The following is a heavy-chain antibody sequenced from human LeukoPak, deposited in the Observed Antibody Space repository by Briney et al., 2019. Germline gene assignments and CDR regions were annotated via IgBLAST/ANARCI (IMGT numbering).Heavy chain of an antibody. J-gene: IGHJ4*02. V-gene: IGHV3-30*18. CDR3: VKDYPGGKDY. Sequence: GRSLRLSCAASGFTFSSYGMHWVRQAPGKGLEWVAVISYDGSNKYYADSVKGRFTISRDNSKNTLYLQMNSLRAEDTAVYYCVKDYPGGKDYWGQGTLVTVSS. CDR1: GFTFSSYG. CDR2: ISYDGSNK. D-gene: IGHD4-23*01.